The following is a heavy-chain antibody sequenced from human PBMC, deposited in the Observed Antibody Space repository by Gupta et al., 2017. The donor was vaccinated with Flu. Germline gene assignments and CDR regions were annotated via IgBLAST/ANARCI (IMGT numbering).Heavy chain of an antibody. CDR3: AKGGVDRKNLPDY. CDR2: ISGSGGST. CDR1: GFTFSSYA. J-gene: IGHJ4*02. V-gene: IGHV3-23*01. Sequence: EVQLLESGGGLVQPGGSLRLSCAASGFTFSSYAMSWVRQAPGKGLEWVSAISGSGGSTYYADSVKDRFTISRDNSKNTLYLQMNSLRAEDTAVYYCAKGGVDRKNLPDYWGQGTLVTVSS. D-gene: IGHD1-7*01.